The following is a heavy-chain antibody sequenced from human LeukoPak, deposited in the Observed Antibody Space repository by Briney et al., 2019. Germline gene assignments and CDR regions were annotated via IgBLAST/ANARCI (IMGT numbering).Heavy chain of an antibody. Sequence: PGGSLRLSCAASGFTFSSYSMNWVRQAPGKGLEWVSSISSSSSYIYYADSVKGRFTISRDNAKNSLYLQMNSLRAEDTAVYYCARDVWSYYDSSGYYFDYWGQGTLVTVSS. J-gene: IGHJ4*02. CDR1: GFTFSSYS. CDR2: ISSSSSYI. D-gene: IGHD3-22*01. CDR3: ARDVWSYYDSSGYYFDY. V-gene: IGHV3-21*01.